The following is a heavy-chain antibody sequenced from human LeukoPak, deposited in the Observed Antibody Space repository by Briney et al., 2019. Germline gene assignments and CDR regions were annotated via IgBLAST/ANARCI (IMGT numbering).Heavy chain of an antibody. CDR3: AKWADTYYYGSGSFDY. CDR1: GFTFSNYE. V-gene: IGHV3-48*03. D-gene: IGHD3-10*01. Sequence: GGSLRLSCAASGFTFSNYEMNWVRQAPGKGLEWISHISNFGDIIHYADSVKGRFTISRDNAKNSLYLQMNSLRAEDTAVYYCAKWADTYYYGSGSFDYWGQGTLVTVSS. CDR2: ISNFGDII. J-gene: IGHJ4*02.